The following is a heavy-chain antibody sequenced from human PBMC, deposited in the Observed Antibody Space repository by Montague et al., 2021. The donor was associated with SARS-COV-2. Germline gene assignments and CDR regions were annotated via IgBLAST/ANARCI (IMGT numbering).Heavy chain of an antibody. Sequence: SETLSLTCTVSGGSISSSSYYWGWIRQPPGKGLEWIGSIDYRGSTYYKXSVKSRVTISVDTSKNQFSLKLRSVTAADTAVYYCARDTRITMIVVVQGYDMDVWGQGTTVTVSS. D-gene: IGHD3-22*01. CDR3: ARDTRITMIVVVQGYDMDV. CDR1: GGSISSSSYY. CDR2: IDYRGST. J-gene: IGHJ6*02. V-gene: IGHV4-39*07.